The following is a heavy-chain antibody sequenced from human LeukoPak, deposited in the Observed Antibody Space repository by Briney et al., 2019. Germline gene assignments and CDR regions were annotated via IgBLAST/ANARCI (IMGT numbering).Heavy chain of an antibody. CDR2: ISSSSSTI. D-gene: IGHD2-2*01. CDR1: GFTFSSYS. V-gene: IGHV3-48*02. Sequence: GGPLRLSCAASGFTFSSYSMNWVRQAPGKGLEWVSYISSSSSTIYYADSVKGRFTISRDNAKNSLYLQMNSLRDEDTAVYNCARGRVYCSGTSCYEDYWGQGTLVTVSS. CDR3: ARGRVYCSGTSCYEDY. J-gene: IGHJ4*02.